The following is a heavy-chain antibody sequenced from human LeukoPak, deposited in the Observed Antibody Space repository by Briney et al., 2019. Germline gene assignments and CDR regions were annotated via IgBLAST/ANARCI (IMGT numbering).Heavy chain of an antibody. CDR2: IIPILGIA. CDR3: ARAGAHSGYYLWGYFDL. Sequence: GASVKVSCKASGGTFSSYAISWVRQAPGQGLEWMGRIIPILGIANYAQKFQGRVTITADKSTSTVYMELSSLRSEDTAVYYCARAGAHSGYYLWGYFDLWGRGTLVTVSS. J-gene: IGHJ2*01. V-gene: IGHV1-69*04. D-gene: IGHD3-22*01. CDR1: GGTFSSYA.